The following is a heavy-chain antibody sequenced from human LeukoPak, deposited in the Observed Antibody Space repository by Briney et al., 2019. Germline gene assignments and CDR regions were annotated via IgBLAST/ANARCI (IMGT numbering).Heavy chain of an antibody. CDR2: INHSGST. Sequence: PSETLSLTXAVYGGSFSGYYWSWIRQPPGKGLEWIGEINHSGSTNYNPSLKSRVTISVDTSKNQFSLKLSAVTAADTAVYYCARSLPMYRSSWSSWFDPWGQGTLVTVSS. D-gene: IGHD6-13*01. V-gene: IGHV4-34*01. J-gene: IGHJ5*02. CDR3: ARSLPMYRSSWSSWFDP. CDR1: GGSFSGYY.